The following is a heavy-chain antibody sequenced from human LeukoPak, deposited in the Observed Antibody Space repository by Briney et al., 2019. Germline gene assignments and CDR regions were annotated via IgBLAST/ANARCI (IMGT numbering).Heavy chain of an antibody. V-gene: IGHV3-30*04. J-gene: IGHJ4*02. CDR1: GLTLCSYA. CDR3: AREYVTAYIVGDY. D-gene: IGHD1-26*01. CDR2: ISYDGSNK. Sequence: GGSLSLSCAPSGLTLCSYAMHCVRQAPGKGLECVSVISYDGSNKYYADSVTGRFTISRDNSKNTLYLQMNSLRAEDTAVYYSAREYVTAYIVGDYWGQGTLVTVSS.